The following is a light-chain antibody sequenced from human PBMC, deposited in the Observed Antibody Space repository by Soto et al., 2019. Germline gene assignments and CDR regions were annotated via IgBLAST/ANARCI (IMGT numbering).Light chain of an antibody. CDR2: DVS. CDR3: SAYTSATTYV. CDR1: SSDVGAYNY. Sequence: QSVLTQPASVSGSPGQSITISCTGTSSDVGAYNYDSWYQQYPGEAPKVIIYDVSHRPAGVSNRFSGSKSGNTASLTISGLQTQAEADYYCSAYTSATTYVFGTGTKVTV. V-gene: IGLV2-14*01. J-gene: IGLJ1*01.